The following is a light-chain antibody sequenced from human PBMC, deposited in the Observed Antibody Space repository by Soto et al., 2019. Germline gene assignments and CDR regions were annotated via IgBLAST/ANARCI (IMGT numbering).Light chain of an antibody. CDR3: CSYVGSDTYVI. CDR2: EGR. J-gene: IGLJ2*01. V-gene: IGLV2-23*01. Sequence: QSVLTQPASVSGSPGQSITISCTGTSSDVGGYILVSWYQLHPDKAPKLMIYEGRKRPSGVSNRFSGSKSGNTASLTISGLQPEDEAHYYCCSYVGSDTYVIFGGGTKPPS. CDR1: SSDVGGYIL.